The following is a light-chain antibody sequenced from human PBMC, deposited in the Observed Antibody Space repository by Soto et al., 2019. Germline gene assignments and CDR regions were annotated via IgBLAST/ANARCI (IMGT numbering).Light chain of an antibody. CDR2: YDS. Sequence: SYELTQPPSVSVAPGKTARITCGGNNIGSQSVHWYQQKPGQAPVLVIYYDSDRPSGIPERFSGSNSGNTAPLTISRVEAGDEPDYYCQVLDSSSVYVFGTGTKVTVL. J-gene: IGLJ1*01. CDR1: NIGSQS. CDR3: QVLDSSSVYV. V-gene: IGLV3-21*04.